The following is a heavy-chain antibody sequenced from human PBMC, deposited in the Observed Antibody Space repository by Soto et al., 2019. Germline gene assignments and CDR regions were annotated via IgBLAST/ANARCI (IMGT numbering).Heavy chain of an antibody. V-gene: IGHV1-69*13. J-gene: IGHJ6*02. D-gene: IGHD6-13*01. CDR3: ARDREQLASYYYYGMDV. Sequence: SVKVSCKASGGTFSSYAISWVRQAPGQGLEWMGGIIPIFGTANYAQKFQGRVTITADESTSTAYMELSSLRSEDTAVYYCARDREQLASYYYYGMDVWGQGTTVTVSS. CDR2: IIPIFGTA. CDR1: GGTFSSYA.